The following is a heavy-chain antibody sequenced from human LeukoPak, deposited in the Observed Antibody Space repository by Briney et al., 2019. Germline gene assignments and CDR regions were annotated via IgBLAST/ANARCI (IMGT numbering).Heavy chain of an antibody. CDR3: TRRRGNSGTYVDY. J-gene: IGHJ4*02. CDR1: GFTFSTYE. Sequence: GGSLRLSCAASGFTFSTYEMNWVRQAPGKGLEWVGFIRSKDYGGTTEYAASVKGRFTISRDDSKSSAYLEMNSLETEDTAIYYCTRRRGNSGTYVDYWGQGTLVTVSS. CDR2: IRSKDYGGTT. V-gene: IGHV3-49*04. D-gene: IGHD6-19*01.